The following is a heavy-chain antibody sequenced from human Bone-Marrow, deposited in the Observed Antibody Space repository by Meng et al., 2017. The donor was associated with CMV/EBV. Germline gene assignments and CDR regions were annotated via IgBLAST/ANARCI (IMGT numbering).Heavy chain of an antibody. Sequence: VLLVRLGAEVRHPGVPVQFSVQSSGGSFSSYAVSLGRQATGQGLEWMGGIIPIFGTANHAQTFQGRVTITADDSTSTSYMELSSLRSEDTAVYYCAWGGRWYRFDYWGQGTLVTVSS. D-gene: IGHD3-16*01. CDR1: GGSFSSYA. CDR3: AWGGRWYRFDY. CDR2: IIPIFGTA. V-gene: IGHV1-69*01. J-gene: IGHJ4*02.